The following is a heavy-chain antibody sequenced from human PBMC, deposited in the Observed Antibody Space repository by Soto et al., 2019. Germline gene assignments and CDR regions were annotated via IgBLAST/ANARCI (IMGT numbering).Heavy chain of an antibody. CDR1: GGSISSYY. Sequence: SETLSLTCTVSGGSISSYYWSWTRQPPGNGLEWIGYIYSSGSTNYNPSLKSRVTISVDTSKNQFSLKLSSVTAADPAVYYCARLNYDFWSGYEYYFDYWGQGSLVTVSS. CDR2: IYSSGST. CDR3: ARLNYDFWSGYEYYFDY. D-gene: IGHD3-3*01. V-gene: IGHV4-59*08. J-gene: IGHJ4*02.